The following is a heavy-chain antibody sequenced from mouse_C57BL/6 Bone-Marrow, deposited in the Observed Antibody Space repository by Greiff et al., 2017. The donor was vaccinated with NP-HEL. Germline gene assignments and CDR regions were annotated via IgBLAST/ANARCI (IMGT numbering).Heavy chain of an antibody. J-gene: IGHJ3*01. CDR1: VYTFTSYW. D-gene: IGHD2-12*01. V-gene: IGHV1-5*01. CDR2: IYPGNSDT. CDR3: TRDVYDVWFGY. Sequence: EVKLLESGTLLARSGSPVRMSCKTPVYTFTSYWTHWVKQRPGQGLEWIGAIYPGNSDTSYNQKFKGKAKLTAVTSASTAYMELSSLTNEDSSVYYDTRDVYDVWFGYWGQGTLVTVSA.